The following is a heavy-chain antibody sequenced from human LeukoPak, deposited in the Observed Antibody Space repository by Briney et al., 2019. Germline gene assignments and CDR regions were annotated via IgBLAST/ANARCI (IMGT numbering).Heavy chain of an antibody. CDR1: GGSFSGYY. CDR3: AKRRFLVWLSPHAFDI. Sequence: PSETLSLTCGVYGGSFSGYYWSWIRQPPGKGLEWIGEINHSGSTNYNPSLKSRVTISVDTSKNQFSLRLSSVTAADTAIYYCAKRRFLVWLSPHAFDIWGQGTMVTVSS. V-gene: IGHV4-34*01. D-gene: IGHD3-3*01. CDR2: INHSGST. J-gene: IGHJ3*02.